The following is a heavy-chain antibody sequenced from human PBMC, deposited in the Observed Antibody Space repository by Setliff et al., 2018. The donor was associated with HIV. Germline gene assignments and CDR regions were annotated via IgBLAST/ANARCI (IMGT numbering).Heavy chain of an antibody. CDR3: ARGDVVQFRGALDP. J-gene: IGHJ5*02. V-gene: IGHV3-11*04. D-gene: IGHD3-10*01. CDR2: ISRRGSVI. CDR1: GFTFGDYY. Sequence: VGSLRLACAASGFTFGDYYMTWIRQAPKRGLECVAYISRRGSVIQYAGSVKGRFTISRDNAKNSLSLQMNNLRDEDTAVYFCARGDVVQFRGALDPWGQGALVTVSS.